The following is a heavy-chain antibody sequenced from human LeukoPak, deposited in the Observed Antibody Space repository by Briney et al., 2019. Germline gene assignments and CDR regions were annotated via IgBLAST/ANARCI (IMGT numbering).Heavy chain of an antibody. V-gene: IGHV4-39*01. CDR2: MHYSGIT. CDR1: GGSISSGSHY. J-gene: IGHJ4*02. CDR3: ARYPYSDSGVWQAFDY. Sequence: SETLSLTCIVSGGSISSGSHYWGWIRQPPGKGLEWTGSMHYSGITYYNPSLTSRVTISVDTSKNQFSLRLTSVTAADTAVYYCARYPYSDSGVWQAFDYWGQGTLVTVSS. D-gene: IGHD5-12*01.